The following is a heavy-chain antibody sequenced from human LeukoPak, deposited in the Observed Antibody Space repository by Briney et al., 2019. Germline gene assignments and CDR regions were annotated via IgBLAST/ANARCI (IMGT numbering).Heavy chain of an antibody. V-gene: IGHV3-23*01. Sequence: GASLRLSCAASGFAFNSCAMTWVRQAPGKGLEWVSGIGGSDGTTYYAGSVKGRFTISRDNSKNTLYLEMNSLRADDTAVYCCSKVRGNSIWNFFDYWGQGTLVTVSS. CDR3: SKVRGNSIWNFFDY. CDR1: GFAFNSCA. J-gene: IGHJ4*02. CDR2: IGGSDGTT. D-gene: IGHD4-23*01.